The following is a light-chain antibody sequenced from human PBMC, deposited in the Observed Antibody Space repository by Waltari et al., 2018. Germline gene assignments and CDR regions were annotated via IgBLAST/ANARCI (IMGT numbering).Light chain of an antibody. CDR3: QNHERLPAM. CDR1: QSISRY. J-gene: IGKJ1*01. CDR2: AAS. V-gene: IGKV3-20*01. Sequence: EIVLTQSPGTLSLSPGERAPLSSRASQSISRYLAWYQQKPAQAPRLLIYAASSRATGIPDRFSGSGSGTDFSLTISRLEPEDFAVYYCQNHERLPAMFGQGTKVEIK.